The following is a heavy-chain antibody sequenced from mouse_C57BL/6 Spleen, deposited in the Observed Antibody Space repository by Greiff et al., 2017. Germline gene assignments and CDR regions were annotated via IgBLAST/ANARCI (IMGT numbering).Heavy chain of an antibody. D-gene: IGHD2-3*01. CDR2: IRNKANNHAT. CDR1: GFTFSDAW. Sequence: EVQLQQSGGGLVQPGGSMKLSCAASGFTFSDAWMDWVRQSPEKGLEWVAEIRNKANNHATYYAESVKGRFTISRDDSKSSVYLQMNSLRAEDTGIYYCTRFDGYWSFAYWGQGTLVTVSA. V-gene: IGHV6-6*01. CDR3: TRFDGYWSFAY. J-gene: IGHJ3*01.